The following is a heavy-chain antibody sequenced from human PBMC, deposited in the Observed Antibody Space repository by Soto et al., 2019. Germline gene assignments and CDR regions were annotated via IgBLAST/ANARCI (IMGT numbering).Heavy chain of an antibody. CDR3: ARAATSGWADY. V-gene: IGHV4-34*01. Sequence: LSLTCAVYGGSFSGYYWSWIRQPPGKGLEWIGEINHSGSTNYNPSLKSRVTISVDTSKNQFSLKLSSVTAADTAVYYCARAATSGWADYWGQGTLVTVSS. CDR1: GGSFSGYY. D-gene: IGHD6-19*01. CDR2: INHSGST. J-gene: IGHJ4*02.